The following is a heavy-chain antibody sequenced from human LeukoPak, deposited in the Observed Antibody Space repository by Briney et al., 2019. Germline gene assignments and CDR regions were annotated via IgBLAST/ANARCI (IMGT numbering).Heavy chain of an antibody. Sequence: SETLSLTCTVSGGSISSHYWSWIRQPPGKGLEWIGYIYYSGSTNYNPSLKSRVTISVDTSKNQFSLKLSSVTAADTAVYYCARGHFALFSVVVVPAATPGNYYYMDVWGKGTTVTVSS. CDR3: ARGHFALFSVVVVPAATPGNYYYMDV. J-gene: IGHJ6*03. CDR2: IYYSGST. CDR1: GGSISSHY. D-gene: IGHD2-2*01. V-gene: IGHV4-59*11.